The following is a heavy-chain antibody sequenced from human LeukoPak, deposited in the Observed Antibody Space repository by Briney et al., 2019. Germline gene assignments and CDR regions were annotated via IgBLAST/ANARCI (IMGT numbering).Heavy chain of an antibody. CDR2: INSDGSST. CDR3: ARGARITIFGVVIEYYFDY. D-gene: IGHD3-3*01. V-gene: IGHV3-74*01. J-gene: IGHJ4*02. Sequence: GGSLRLSCAASGFTFSSYWMHWVRQAPGKGLVWVSRINSDGSSTSYADSVKGRFTISRYNAKNTLYLQMNSLRAEDTAVYYCARGARITIFGVVIEYYFDYWGQGTLVTVSS. CDR1: GFTFSSYW.